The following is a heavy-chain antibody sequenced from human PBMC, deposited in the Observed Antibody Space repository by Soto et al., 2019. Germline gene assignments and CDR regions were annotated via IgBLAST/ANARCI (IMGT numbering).Heavy chain of an antibody. Sequence: GASVKVSCKASGYTFTGYYMHWVRQAPGQGLEWMGWINPNSGGTNYAQKFQGWVTMTRDTSISTAYMELSRLRSDDTAVYYCAICSSTSCYRQNYYYYGMDVWGQGTTVTV. CDR1: GYTFTGYY. CDR3: AICSSTSCYRQNYYYYGMDV. J-gene: IGHJ6*02. CDR2: INPNSGGT. D-gene: IGHD2-2*01. V-gene: IGHV1-2*04.